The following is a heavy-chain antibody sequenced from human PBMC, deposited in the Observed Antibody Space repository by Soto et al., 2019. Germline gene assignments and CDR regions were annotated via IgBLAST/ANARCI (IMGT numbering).Heavy chain of an antibody. CDR1: GFTFSDYA. D-gene: IGHD6-19*01. CDR2: TSSDGGSE. J-gene: IGHJ4*02. Sequence: GGSLRLSCAASGFTFSDYAMHWVRQTPGKGLEWVAVTSSDGGSEYYSDSVKGRFTISRDNSRNTLYLQVDSLRAEDTSVYYCARTDDRIGWYTLDYWGQGTLVTVSS. V-gene: IGHV3-30-3*01. CDR3: ARTDDRIGWYTLDY.